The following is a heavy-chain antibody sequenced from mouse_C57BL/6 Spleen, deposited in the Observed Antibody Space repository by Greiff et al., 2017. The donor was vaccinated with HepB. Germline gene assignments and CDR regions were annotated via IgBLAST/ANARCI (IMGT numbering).Heavy chain of an antibody. CDR1: GYAFSSSW. D-gene: IGHD1-1*01. CDR3: ARSGITTGGYYAMDY. J-gene: IGHJ4*01. Sequence: QVQLQQSGPELVKPGASVKISCKASGYAFSSSWMNWVKQRPGKGLEWIGRIYPGDGDTNYNGKFKGKATLTADKSSSTAYMQLSSLTSEDSAVYGCARSGITTGGYYAMDYWGQGTSVTVSS. V-gene: IGHV1-82*01. CDR2: IYPGDGDT.